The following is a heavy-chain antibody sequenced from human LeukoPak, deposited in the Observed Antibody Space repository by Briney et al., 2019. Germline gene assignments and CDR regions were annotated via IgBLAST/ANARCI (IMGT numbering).Heavy chain of an antibody. V-gene: IGHV3-48*03. CDR1: GFTFSSYA. Sequence: GRSLRLSCAASGFTFSSYAMHWVRQAPGKGLEWVSYISSSGSSIYYADSVKGRFTISRDNAKNSLYLQMNSLRAEDTAVYYCARDGGIAVAGDSFDTWGQGTMVTVSS. J-gene: IGHJ3*02. D-gene: IGHD6-19*01. CDR3: ARDGGIAVAGDSFDT. CDR2: ISSSGSSI.